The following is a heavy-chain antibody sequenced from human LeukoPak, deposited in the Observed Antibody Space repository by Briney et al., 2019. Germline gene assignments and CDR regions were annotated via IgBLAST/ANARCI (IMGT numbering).Heavy chain of an antibody. CDR2: IYHSGST. V-gene: IGHV4-38-2*02. D-gene: IGHD3-16*01. J-gene: IGHJ4*02. CDR3: ARGGPPFSFDY. CDR1: AYSISSAYY. Sequence: SETLSLTCTASAYSISSAYYWGWIRQPPGKGLEWIGSIYHSGSTYYNPSLKSRVTISVDTSKNQFSLKLSSVTAADTAVYYCARGGPPFSFDYWGQGTLVTVSS.